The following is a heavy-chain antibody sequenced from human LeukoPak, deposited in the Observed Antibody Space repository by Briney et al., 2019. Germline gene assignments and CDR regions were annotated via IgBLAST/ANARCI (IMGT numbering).Heavy chain of an antibody. CDR3: ARVWLHWFDP. D-gene: IGHD5-12*01. CDR1: GGSISSYY. J-gene: IGHJ5*02. V-gene: IGHV4-34*01. Sequence: SETLSLTCTVSGGSISSYYWSWIRQPPGKGLEWIGEINHSGSTNYNPSLKSRVTISVDTSKNQFSLKLSSVTAADTAVYYCARVWLHWFDPWGQGTLVTVSS. CDR2: INHSGST.